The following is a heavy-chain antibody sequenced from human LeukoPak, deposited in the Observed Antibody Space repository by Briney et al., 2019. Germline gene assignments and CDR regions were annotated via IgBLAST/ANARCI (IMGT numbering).Heavy chain of an antibody. J-gene: IGHJ4*02. D-gene: IGHD4-17*01. Sequence: SETLSLTCTVSGGSISSYYWSWLRQPPGKGLEWIGYIYYSGSTNYNPSLKSRVTISVDTSKNQFSLKLSSVTAADTAVYYCAREDGDYQGSLTFDYWGQGTLVTVSS. CDR1: GGSISSYY. CDR3: AREDGDYQGSLTFDY. CDR2: IYYSGST. V-gene: IGHV4-59*01.